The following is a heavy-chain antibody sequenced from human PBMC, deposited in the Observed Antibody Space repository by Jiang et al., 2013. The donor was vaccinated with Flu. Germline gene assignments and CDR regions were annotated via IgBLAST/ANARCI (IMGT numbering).Heavy chain of an antibody. CDR3: ARLLKPGGLDC. D-gene: IGHD1-14*01. CDR1: GYIFTTYW. V-gene: IGHV5-51*01. CDR2: VYPGDSDT. Sequence: EVKRPGRSLKISCKVSGYIFTTYWIGWVRQMPGKGPEWMGFVYPGDSDTRYSPSFQGQFTFSVDKSINTAYLQRSSLEASDTAIYYCARLLKPGGLDCWGQGTLVTVSS. J-gene: IGHJ4*02.